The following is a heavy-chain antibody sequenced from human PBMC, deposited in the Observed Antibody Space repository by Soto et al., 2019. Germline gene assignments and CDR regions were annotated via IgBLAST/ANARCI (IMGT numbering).Heavy chain of an antibody. CDR2: IWFDGCEK. CDR3: ARDRLVPYGYGMDV. CDR1: GFTFRSYG. V-gene: IGHV3-33*01. Sequence: QMQLVESGGGVVQPGRSLRLSCAASGFTFRSYGIHWVRQAPGKGLEWVALIWFDGCEKYYVDSVKGRFAVARDNSKNTPYLQMISLRVEDTAVYYCARDRLVPYGYGMDVWGQGTTVTVSS. J-gene: IGHJ6*02. D-gene: IGHD2-2*01.